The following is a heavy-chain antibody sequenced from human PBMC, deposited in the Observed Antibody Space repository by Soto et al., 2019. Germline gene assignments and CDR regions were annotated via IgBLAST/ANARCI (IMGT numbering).Heavy chain of an antibody. CDR3: AGEDRDRETGLVPAAIDGMDV. CDR1: GGTFSRYS. Sequence: QVQLVQSGAEVKKPGSSVKVSCKASGGTFSRYSITWVRQAPGHGLEWIGRIIPIFVIAGYAQKFQGRVTITADESTSTGYMELSSMRSDDTAVYYCAGEDRDRETGLVPAAIDGMDVWGQGTTVTVSS. CDR2: IIPIFVIA. D-gene: IGHD2-2*01. J-gene: IGHJ6*02. V-gene: IGHV1-69*08.